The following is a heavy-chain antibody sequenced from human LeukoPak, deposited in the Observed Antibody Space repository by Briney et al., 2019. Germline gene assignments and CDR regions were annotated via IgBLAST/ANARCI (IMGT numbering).Heavy chain of an antibody. CDR2: ISGSGGST. D-gene: IGHD3-10*01. V-gene: IGHV3-23*01. J-gene: IGHJ4*02. CDR1: GFTFSRYW. Sequence: PGGSLRLSCAASGFTFSRYWMHWVRQVPGKGLEWVSAISGSGGSTYYADSVKGRFTISRDNSKNTLYLQMNSLRAEDTAVYYCAKDDTYRRLLWFGELSESSRFDYWGQGTLVTVSS. CDR3: AKDDTYRRLLWFGELSESSRFDY.